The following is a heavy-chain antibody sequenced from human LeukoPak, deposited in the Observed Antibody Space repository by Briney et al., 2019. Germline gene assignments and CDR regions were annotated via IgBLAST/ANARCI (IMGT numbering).Heavy chain of an antibody. D-gene: IGHD2-2*02. CDR2: INTSCGST. V-gene: IGHV1-46*03. CDR1: GYTFTSYY. J-gene: IGHJ4*02. Sequence: ASVKVSCKASGYTFTSYYMHWVRQAPGQGLELMGIINTSCGSTSYAQKFQGRVTMTRDTSTSTVYMELSSLRSEDTAVYYCARDAYCSSTSCYIRNFDYWGQGTLVTVSS. CDR3: ARDAYCSSTSCYIRNFDY.